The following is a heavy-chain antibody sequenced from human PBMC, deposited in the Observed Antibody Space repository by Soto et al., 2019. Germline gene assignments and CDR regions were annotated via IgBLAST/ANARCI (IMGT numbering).Heavy chain of an antibody. J-gene: IGHJ6*03. CDR1: GGSISSGGYY. V-gene: IGHV4-31*03. D-gene: IGHD3-10*01. Sequence: QVQLQESGPGLVKPSQTLSLTCTVSGGSISSGGYYWSWIRQHPGKGLEWIGYIYYSGSTYYNPSLKSRVTISVDTSKNQFSLKLSSVTAADTAVYYCASRYVSGRDYYYYYYMDVWGKGTTVTVSS. CDR3: ASRYVSGRDYYYYYYMDV. CDR2: IYYSGST.